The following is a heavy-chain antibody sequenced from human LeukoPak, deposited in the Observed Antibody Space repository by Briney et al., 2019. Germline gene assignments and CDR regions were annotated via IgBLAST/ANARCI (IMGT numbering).Heavy chain of an antibody. CDR1: GFTFSSYN. CDR2: ITSDSSYV. Sequence: GGSLRLSCAASGFTFSSYNMNWVRQAPGKGLEWVSSITSDSSYVFYADSVKGRFTISRDNAKNSLYLQMNSLRAEDTALYYCARGWLDYYGSGLYYYYYMDVWGKGTTVTVSS. D-gene: IGHD3-10*01. J-gene: IGHJ6*03. V-gene: IGHV3-21*04. CDR3: ARGWLDYYGSGLYYYYYMDV.